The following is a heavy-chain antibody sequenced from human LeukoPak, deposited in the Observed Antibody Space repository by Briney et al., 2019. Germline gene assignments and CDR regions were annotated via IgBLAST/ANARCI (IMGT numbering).Heavy chain of an antibody. J-gene: IGHJ6*02. CDR1: GYTFTSYD. V-gene: IGHV1-8*01. Sequence: ASVKVSCKASGYTFTSYDINWVRQAPGQGLEWMGWINPDSGGTKSAQKFQGRVTMTRNTSISTAYMELSSLRSEDTAVYYCARGPYDFWSGYYFYYYYGMDVWGQGTTVTVSS. CDR2: INPDSGGT. CDR3: ARGPYDFWSGYYFYYYYGMDV. D-gene: IGHD3-3*01.